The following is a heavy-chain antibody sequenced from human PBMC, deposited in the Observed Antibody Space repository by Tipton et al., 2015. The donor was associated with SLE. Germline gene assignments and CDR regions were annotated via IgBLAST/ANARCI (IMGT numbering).Heavy chain of an antibody. CDR2: IYSSGST. CDR3: ARGGPNWGYYFYFDY. CDR1: GGSISSYY. J-gene: IGHJ4*02. Sequence: TLSLTCTVSGGSISSYYWSWIRQPPGKGLEWIGYIYSSGSTNYNPSLKSRGTISLDTSKNQFSLKLSSVTAADTAVYYCARGGPNWGYYFYFDYWGQGTLVTVSS. V-gene: IGHV4-59*01. D-gene: IGHD7-27*01.